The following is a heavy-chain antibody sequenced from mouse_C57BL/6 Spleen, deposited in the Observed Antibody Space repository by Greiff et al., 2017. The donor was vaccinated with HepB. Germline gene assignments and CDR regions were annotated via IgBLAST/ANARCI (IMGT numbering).Heavy chain of an antibody. J-gene: IGHJ2*01. D-gene: IGHD4-1*01. CDR1: GFTFSSYT. Sequence: DVKLVESGGGLVKPGGSLKLSCAASGFTFSSYTMSWVRQTPEKRLEWVATISGGGGNTYYPDSVKGRFTISRDNAKNTLYLQMSSLRSEDTALYYCARRAGTSRYFDDWGQGTTLTVSS. V-gene: IGHV5-9*01. CDR3: ARRAGTSRYFDD. CDR2: ISGGGGNT.